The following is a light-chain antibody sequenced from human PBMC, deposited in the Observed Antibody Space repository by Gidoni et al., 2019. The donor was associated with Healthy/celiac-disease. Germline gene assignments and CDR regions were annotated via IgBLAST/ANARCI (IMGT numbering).Light chain of an antibody. J-gene: IGKJ3*01. Sequence: DIQMTQSPSSLSASVEDRVTITCRASQRISSYLNWYQQKPGNAPKLLIYAASSLQRGVPSRFSGSGSGTDFTLTISSLQPEYFATYYCQQSYSTPAFGHGTKVDIK. V-gene: IGKV1-39*01. CDR1: QRISSY. CDR3: QQSYSTPA. CDR2: AAS.